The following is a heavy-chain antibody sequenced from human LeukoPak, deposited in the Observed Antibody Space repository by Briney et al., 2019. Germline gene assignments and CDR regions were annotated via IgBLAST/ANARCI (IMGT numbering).Heavy chain of an antibody. CDR1: GYSFTSYW. V-gene: IGHV5-51*01. J-gene: IGHJ4*02. D-gene: IGHD2-2*01. CDR3: ARLLGSTTSGNYFDF. Sequence: GESLKISCKGSGYSFTSYWIGWVRQMPGKGLEWMGIIHPRYSDITYRPSFQGQVTISVDTSVNTAYLQWSSLEASDTAIYYCARLLGSTTSGNYFDFWGQGTLVTVSS. CDR2: IHPRYSDI.